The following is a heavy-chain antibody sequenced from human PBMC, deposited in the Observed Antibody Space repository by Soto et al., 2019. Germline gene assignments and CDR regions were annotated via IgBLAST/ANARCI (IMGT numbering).Heavy chain of an antibody. CDR2: SMPIFGTA. D-gene: IGHD4-17*01. J-gene: IGHJ4*02. CDR3: ARGRTTVSTFLAGDFDY. CDR1: GGTFSSYA. Sequence: QVQLVQSGAEVKKPGASVKVSCKACGGTFSSYAISWVRQAPGQGLEWMGGSMPIFGTANYAQKFQGRVTITADESTSTAYMELSSLRSEDTAVYYCARGRTTVSTFLAGDFDYWGQGTLVTVSS. V-gene: IGHV1-69*12.